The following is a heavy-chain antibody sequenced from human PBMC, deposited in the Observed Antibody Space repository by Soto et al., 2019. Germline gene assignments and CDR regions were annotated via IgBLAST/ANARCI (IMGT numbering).Heavy chain of an antibody. Sequence: QVQLVESGGGLVKPGGSLRLSCAASGFTFSDYYMSWIRQAPGKGLEWVSYISSSGSTIYYADSVKGRFTISRDNAKNSRYLQINSLRAEDTAVYYCARGNTLTSIAAQADWFDPWCQGTLVSVSS. V-gene: IGHV3-11*01. CDR3: ARGNTLTSIAAQADWFDP. D-gene: IGHD6-6*01. J-gene: IGHJ5*02. CDR1: GFTFSDYY. CDR2: ISSSGSTI.